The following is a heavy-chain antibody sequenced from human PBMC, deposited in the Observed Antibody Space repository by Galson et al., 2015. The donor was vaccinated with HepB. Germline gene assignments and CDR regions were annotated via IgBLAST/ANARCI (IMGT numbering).Heavy chain of an antibody. CDR2: ARDKGNSYTT. CDR3: ARDGQGQDYNYYMDV. V-gene: IGHV3-72*01. Sequence: SLRLSCAASGFPFSDHYMDWVRQAPGKGLEWVSRARDKGNSYTTEYAASVKGRFTISRDDSKNSLYLQMNSLKGEDTAVYYCARDGQGQDYNYYMDVWGKGTTVTVSS. J-gene: IGHJ6*03. CDR1: GFPFSDHY.